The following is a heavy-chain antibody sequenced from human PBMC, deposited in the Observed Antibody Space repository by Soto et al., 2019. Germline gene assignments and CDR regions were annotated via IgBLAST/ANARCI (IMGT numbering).Heavy chain of an antibody. Sequence: QVQLEQSGPEVKRPGTSVTVSCKASGGAFGRYSVSWVRQAPGQGLEWIGGVIPVFNTSTYSLKFQGRVAISADESTSTVFMELRSLRSEDTALYYCARGDEMTAVTIFEYWGQGTLVTVSS. CDR3: ARGDEMTAVTIFEY. CDR2: VIPVFNTS. D-gene: IGHD4-17*01. J-gene: IGHJ4*02. V-gene: IGHV1-69*01. CDR1: GGAFGRYS.